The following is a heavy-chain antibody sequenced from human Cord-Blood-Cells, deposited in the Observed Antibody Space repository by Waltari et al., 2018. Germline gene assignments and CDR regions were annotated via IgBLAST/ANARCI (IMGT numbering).Heavy chain of an antibody. CDR1: GFTFSSYA. J-gene: IGHJ4*02. V-gene: IGHV3-23*01. CDR3: AKARTGSYFDY. CDR2: ISVSGGST. D-gene: IGHD7-27*01. Sequence: EVQLLESGGGLVQPGGSLRLSCAASGFTFSSYAMSWVRQAPGKGLEWVSAISVSGGSTYDADSVKGQFTISGDNSKNTLYLQMDSLRAEDTAVYYCAKARTGSYFDYWGQGTLVTVSS.